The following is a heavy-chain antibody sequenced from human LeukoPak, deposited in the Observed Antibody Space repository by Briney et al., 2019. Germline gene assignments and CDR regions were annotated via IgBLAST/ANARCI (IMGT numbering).Heavy chain of an antibody. V-gene: IGHV1-69*13. J-gene: IGHJ4*02. CDR1: GGTFSSYA. D-gene: IGHD6-6*01. Sequence: ASVKVSCKASGGTFSSYAISWVRQAPGQGLEWMGGIIPIFGTANYAQKFQGRVTITADESTSTAYMELSSLRSEDTAVYYCARVRLLAARPLHYFDYWGQGTLVTVSS. CDR2: IIPIFGTA. CDR3: ARVRLLAARPLHYFDY.